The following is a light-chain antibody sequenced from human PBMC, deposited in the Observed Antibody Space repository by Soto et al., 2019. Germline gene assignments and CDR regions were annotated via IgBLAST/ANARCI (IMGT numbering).Light chain of an antibody. J-gene: IGKJ1*01. V-gene: IGKV1-5*01. CDR3: QHCNTFWT. CDR1: QSINNW. Sequence: DIQMTQSPSTLSASVGDRVTITCRASQSINNWLAWYQQKPGQAPKLLIYDVSTLESGVPSRFSGSGSGTEFTLTISSLQPDDSATYYCQHCNTFWTFGQGTKVDIK. CDR2: DVS.